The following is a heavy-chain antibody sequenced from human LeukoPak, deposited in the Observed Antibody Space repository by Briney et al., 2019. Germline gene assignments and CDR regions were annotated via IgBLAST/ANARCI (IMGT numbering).Heavy chain of an antibody. CDR1: GGSISSYY. D-gene: IGHD1-1*01. Sequence: PSETLSLTCTVSGGSISSYYWSWIRQPPGKGLEWIGYIYYSGSTNYNPSLKSRVTISVDTSKNQFSLKLSSVTPAATAVYYCARYITPADAFDIWGQGTMVTVSS. J-gene: IGHJ3*02. V-gene: IGHV4-59*01. CDR2: IYYSGST. CDR3: ARYITPADAFDI.